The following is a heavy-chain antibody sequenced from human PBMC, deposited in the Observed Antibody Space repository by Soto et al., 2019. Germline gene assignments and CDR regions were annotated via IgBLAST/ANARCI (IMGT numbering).Heavy chain of an antibody. D-gene: IGHD2-2*01. CDR3: ATEDGVRDLALIPAAVDAMGV. J-gene: IGHJ6*02. CDR1: GDTFSRNT. CDR2: IIPLFDIA. V-gene: IGHV1-69*08. Sequence: QVQLVQSGAEVKKPGSSVKVSCKASGDTFSRNTITWVRQAPGQGLEWMGRIIPLFDIATYAQKFQGRVTLTADKATSPAYKERSSRRSEGTDVYYCATEDGVRDLALIPAAVDAMGVWGQGTTVTVSS.